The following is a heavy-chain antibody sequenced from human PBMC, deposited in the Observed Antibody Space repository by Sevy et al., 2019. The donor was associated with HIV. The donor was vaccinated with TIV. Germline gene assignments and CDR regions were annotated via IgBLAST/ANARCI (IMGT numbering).Heavy chain of an antibody. D-gene: IGHD3-3*01. V-gene: IGHV4-30-4*01. CDR1: GGSISSGDYY. CDR3: ARDLHYDFWSDGMDV. CDR2: MYYSGST. Sequence: SETLSLTCTVSGGSISSGDYYWSWIRQPPGKGLEWIGYMYYSGSTYYNPSLKSRVTISVDTSKNQFSRKLSSVTAADTAVYYCARDLHYDFWSDGMDVWGQGTTVTVSS. J-gene: IGHJ6*02.